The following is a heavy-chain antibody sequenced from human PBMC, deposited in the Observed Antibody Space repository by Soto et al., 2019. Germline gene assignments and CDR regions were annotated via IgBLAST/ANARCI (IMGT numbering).Heavy chain of an antibody. J-gene: IGHJ6*03. CDR2: IYYSGST. CDR3: ARDGEGAHYDFWSGYQRDYYMDV. V-gene: IGHV4-59*01. D-gene: IGHD3-3*01. Sequence: SETLSHTCTVSGGSSISYYWSWIRQPTGKGLEWIGYIYYSGSTNYNPSLKSRVTISVDTSKNQFSLKLSSVTAADTAVYYCARDGEGAHYDFWSGYQRDYYMDVWGKGTTVTVSS. CDR1: GGSSISYY.